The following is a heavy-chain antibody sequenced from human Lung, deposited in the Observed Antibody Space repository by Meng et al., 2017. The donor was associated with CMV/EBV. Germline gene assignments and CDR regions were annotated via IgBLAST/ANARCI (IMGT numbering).Heavy chain of an antibody. CDR1: DYSFTSYG. V-gene: IGHV1-18*01. J-gene: IGHJ6*02. D-gene: IGHD3-3*01. Sequence: ALVXVSCKASDYSFTSYGISWVRQAPGQGLEWMGWINTYKGNTNYAQKFQGRVTMTAETSTSTVYMEVRGLRFDDTAIYYCARSITIYRIDVWGLGTAVTVSS. CDR2: INTYKGNT. CDR3: ARSITIYRIDV.